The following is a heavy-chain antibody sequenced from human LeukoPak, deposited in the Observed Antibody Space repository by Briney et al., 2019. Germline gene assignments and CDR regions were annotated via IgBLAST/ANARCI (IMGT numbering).Heavy chain of an antibody. CDR3: AAISGWSVDAFDI. D-gene: IGHD6-19*01. V-gene: IGHV3-48*03. Sequence: GGSLRLSSAASGFTFSSYEMNWVRQAPGKGLEWVSYISSSGSTIYYADSVKGRFTISRDNAKNSLYLQMNSLRAEDTAVYYCAAISGWSVDAFDIWGQGTMVTVSS. CDR1: GFTFSSYE. CDR2: ISSSGSTI. J-gene: IGHJ3*02.